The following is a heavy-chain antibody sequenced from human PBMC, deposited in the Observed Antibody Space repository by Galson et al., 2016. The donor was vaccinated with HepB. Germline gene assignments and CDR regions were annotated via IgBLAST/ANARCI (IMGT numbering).Heavy chain of an antibody. CDR1: GFIFSDHY. CDR3: ARWNFAADF. D-gene: IGHD1-7*01. CDR2: IGNQVSGHVT. V-gene: IGHV3-72*01. Sequence: SLRLSCAASGFIFSDHYMDWVRQAPGKGLEWVGHIGNQVSGHVTHYAASVKDRFTISRDDSKNSLFLQMNSLRTEDTAVYFCARWNFAADFWGQGTLVTVSS. J-gene: IGHJ4*02.